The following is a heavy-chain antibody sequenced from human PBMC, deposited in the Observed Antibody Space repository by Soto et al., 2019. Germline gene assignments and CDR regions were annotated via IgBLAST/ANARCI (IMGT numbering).Heavy chain of an antibody. CDR3: ARERGSGSYTLYYYYMDV. J-gene: IGHJ6*03. V-gene: IGHV4-34*01. D-gene: IGHD3-10*01. CDR2: INHSGST. Sequence: QVQLQQWGAGLLKPSETLSLTCAVYGGSFSGYYWSWIRQPPGKGLEWIGEINHSGSTNYNPSLKSRVTISVDTSKNQFSLNLSSVTAADTAVYYCARERGSGSYTLYYYYMDVWGKGTTVTVSS. CDR1: GGSFSGYY.